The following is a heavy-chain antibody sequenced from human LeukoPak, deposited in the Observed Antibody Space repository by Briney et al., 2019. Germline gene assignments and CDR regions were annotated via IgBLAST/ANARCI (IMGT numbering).Heavy chain of an antibody. CDR2: MNPNSSNT. V-gene: IGHV1-8*02. CDR1: GYTFTSYG. Sequence: ASVKVSCKASGYTFTSYGISWVRQATGQGLEWMGWMNPNSSNTGYAQKFQGRVTMTRNTSISTAYMELSSLRSEDTAVYYCARATYSYGDDAFDIWGQGTMVTVSS. J-gene: IGHJ3*02. CDR3: ARATYSYGDDAFDI. D-gene: IGHD5-18*01.